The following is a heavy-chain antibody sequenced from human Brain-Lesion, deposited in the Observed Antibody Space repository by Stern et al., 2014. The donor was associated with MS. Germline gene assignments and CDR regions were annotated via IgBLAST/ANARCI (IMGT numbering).Heavy chain of an antibody. J-gene: IGHJ4*02. D-gene: IGHD2-2*01. CDR1: GYTFSSYD. CDR3: ARAVRNQLLSEY. Sequence: VQPVESGAAVTKPGASVKVSCKASGYTFSSYDITWVRQASGHGLEWMGGMNPYSGNAGYAQKFKGRVSMTSDPSISTVYMELTSLTSDDTAVYFCARAVRNQLLSEYWGQGTLVTVSS. V-gene: IGHV1-8*01. CDR2: MNPYSGNA.